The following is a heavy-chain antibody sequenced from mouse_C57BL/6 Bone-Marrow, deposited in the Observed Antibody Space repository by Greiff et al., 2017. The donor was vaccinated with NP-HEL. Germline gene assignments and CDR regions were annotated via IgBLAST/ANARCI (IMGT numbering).Heavy chain of an antibody. CDR2: ISSGSSTI. V-gene: IGHV5-17*01. Sequence: EVQRVESGGGLVKPGGSLKLSCAASGFTFSDYGMHWVRQAPEKGLEWVAYISSGSSTIYYADTVKGRFTISRDNAKNTLFLQMTSLRSEDTAMYYCARRGIYGKVTYAMDYWGQGTSVTVSS. CDR1: GFTFSDYG. CDR3: ARRGIYGKVTYAMDY. D-gene: IGHD1-1*01. J-gene: IGHJ4*01.